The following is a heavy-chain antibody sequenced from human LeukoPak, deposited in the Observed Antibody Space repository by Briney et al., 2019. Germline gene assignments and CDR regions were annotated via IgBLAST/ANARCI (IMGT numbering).Heavy chain of an antibody. D-gene: IGHD4/OR15-4a*01. V-gene: IGHV3-30*02. CDR3: AKVSLNMVNDAFDI. CDR1: GFTFGSYG. J-gene: IGHJ3*02. Sequence: TGGSLGLSCAASGFTFGSYGMHWVRQAPGKGLEWVTFIRSDGSNKYYADSVKGRFTISRDNSKNTLYLQMNSLRAEDTAMYYCAKVSLNMVNDAFDIWGQGTMVSVSS. CDR2: IRSDGSNK.